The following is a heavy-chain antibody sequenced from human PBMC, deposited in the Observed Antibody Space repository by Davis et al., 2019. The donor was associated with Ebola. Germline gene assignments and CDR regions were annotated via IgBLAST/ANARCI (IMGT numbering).Heavy chain of an antibody. D-gene: IGHD3-9*01. CDR1: GFTFSSYS. J-gene: IGHJ4*02. CDR3: ARYLTGYYPNDY. V-gene: IGHV3-48*04. Sequence: PGGSLRLSCAASGFTFSSYSMNWVRQAPGKGLEWVSYISSSGSTIYYADSVKGRFTISRDNAKNSLYLQMNSLRAEDTAVYYCARYLTGYYPNDYWGQGTLVTVSS. CDR2: ISSSGSTI.